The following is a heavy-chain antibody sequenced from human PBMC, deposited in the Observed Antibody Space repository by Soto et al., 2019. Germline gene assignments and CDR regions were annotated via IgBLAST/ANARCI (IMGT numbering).Heavy chain of an antibody. CDR3: ARRSDFKAYYYYGMDV. D-gene: IGHD2-21*02. CDR1: GGSISSSSYY. V-gene: IGHV4-39*01. CDR2: IYYSGST. Sequence: QLQLQESGPGLVKPSETLSLTCTVSGGSISSSSYYWGWIRQPPGKGLEWIGSIYYSGSTYYNPSLKSSVALSVDTSKNQLARKLSSVAAADTAVYYCARRSDFKAYYYYGMDVWGQGTTVTVSS. J-gene: IGHJ6*02.